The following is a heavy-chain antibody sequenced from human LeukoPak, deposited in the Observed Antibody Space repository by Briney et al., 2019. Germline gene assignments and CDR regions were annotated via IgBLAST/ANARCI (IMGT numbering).Heavy chain of an antibody. V-gene: IGHV3-48*03. CDR1: GFTFSSYE. Sequence: PGRSLRLSCPASGFTFSSYEMNWVRQAPGKGLEWVSYISSSGSTIYYADSVKGRFTISRDNAKNSLYLQMNSLRAEDTAVYYCARSPYVIAAAGRNYYYYYGMDVWGQGTTVTVSS. J-gene: IGHJ6*02. CDR2: ISSSGSTI. CDR3: ARSPYVIAAAGRNYYYYYGMDV. D-gene: IGHD6-13*01.